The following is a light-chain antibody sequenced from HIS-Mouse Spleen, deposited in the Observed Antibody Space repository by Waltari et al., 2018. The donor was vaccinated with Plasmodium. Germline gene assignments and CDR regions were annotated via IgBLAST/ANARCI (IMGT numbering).Light chain of an antibody. CDR1: ALPKKY. J-gene: IGLJ3*02. V-gene: IGLV3-10*01. Sequence: PPSVSVSPGQTARITCSGDALPKKYAYWYQQKSGQAPVLVIYEDSKRPSGIPGRFSGSSSGTMATLTISGAQVEDEADYYCYSTDSSGNHRVFGGGTKLTVL. CDR2: EDS. CDR3: YSTDSSGNHRV.